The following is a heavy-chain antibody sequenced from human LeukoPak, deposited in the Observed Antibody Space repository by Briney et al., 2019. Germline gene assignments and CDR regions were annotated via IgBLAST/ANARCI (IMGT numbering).Heavy chain of an antibody. CDR2: IIPIFGTA. V-gene: IGHV1-69*13. D-gene: IGHD2-8*01. Sequence: ASAKVSCKASGGTFSSYAISWVRQAPGQGLEWMGGIIPIFGTANYAQKFQGRVTITADESTSTAYMELSSLRSEDTAVYYCARDAGYCTNGVCASGNWFDPWGQGTLVTVSS. CDR3: ARDAGYCTNGVCASGNWFDP. CDR1: GGTFSSYA. J-gene: IGHJ5*02.